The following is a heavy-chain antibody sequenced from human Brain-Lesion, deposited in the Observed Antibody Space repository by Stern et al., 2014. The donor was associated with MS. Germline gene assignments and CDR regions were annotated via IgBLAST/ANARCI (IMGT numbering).Heavy chain of an antibody. Sequence: QVQLQESGPGLVKPSQTLSLSCTVSGGSISSGGYYWSWIRQPAGKGLEWIGRIFNSGSTSYNPSLKSRVTISIATSKNHFSLRLNSMTAADTAVYYCARGRVVPGFQYYATDVWGQGTTVIVSS. CDR3: ARGRVVPGFQYYATDV. J-gene: IGHJ6*02. CDR2: IFNSGST. CDR1: GGSISSGGYY. D-gene: IGHD2-2*01. V-gene: IGHV4-61*02.